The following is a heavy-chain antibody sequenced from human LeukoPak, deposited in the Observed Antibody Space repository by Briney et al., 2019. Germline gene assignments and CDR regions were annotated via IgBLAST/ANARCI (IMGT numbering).Heavy chain of an antibody. CDR1: GFSLSAYD. CDR2: INGGGDIM. D-gene: IGHD3-10*01. Sequence: GGSLRLSCAASGFSLSAYDLIWVRQAPGKGLDWVSIINGGGDIMMYEDSVRGRFTISRDNSKNTFYLQMNSLRVEDTAVYYCAMRDRGYGLDIWGQGTMVTVSS. V-gene: IGHV3-23*01. J-gene: IGHJ3*02. CDR3: AMRDRGYGLDI.